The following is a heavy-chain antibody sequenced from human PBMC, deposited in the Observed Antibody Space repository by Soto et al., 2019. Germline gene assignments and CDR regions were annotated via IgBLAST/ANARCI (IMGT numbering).Heavy chain of an antibody. D-gene: IGHD4-4*01. CDR3: ARRNSNYYYYYYMDV. Sequence: SETLSLTCTVSGGSISSYYWSWIRQPPGKGLEWIGYIYYSGSTNYNPSLKSRVTISVDTSKNQFSLRLSSVTAADTAVYYCARRNSNYYYYYYMDVWGKGTTVTVSS. J-gene: IGHJ6*03. CDR1: GGSISSYY. V-gene: IGHV4-59*01. CDR2: IYYSGST.